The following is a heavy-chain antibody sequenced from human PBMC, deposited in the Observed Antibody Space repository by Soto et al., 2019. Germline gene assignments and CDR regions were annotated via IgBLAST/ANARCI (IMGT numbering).Heavy chain of an antibody. CDR1: GESISSYY. D-gene: IGHD6-19*01. CDR2: INHSGST. V-gene: IGHV4-34*01. J-gene: IGHJ3*02. CDR3: ARRMWLVGNDAFDI. Sequence: PLETLPLTCTVSGESISSYYWSWIRQPPGKGLEWIGEINHSGSTNYNPSLKSRVTISVDTSKNQFSLKLSSVTAADTAVYYCARRMWLVGNDAFDIWGQGTMVTVSS.